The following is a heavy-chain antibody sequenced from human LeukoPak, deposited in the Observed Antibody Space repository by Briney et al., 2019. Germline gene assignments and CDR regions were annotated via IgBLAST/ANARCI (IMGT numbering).Heavy chain of an antibody. Sequence: GGSLRLSCAASGFTFSNYSMNWVRQAPGNGLEWVSYISSRSRTTYYADSVKGRFTISRDNAKNTLYLQMNSLRAEDTAVYYCARGADSGYSSDNWGQGTLVSVSS. J-gene: IGHJ4*02. CDR1: GFTFSNYS. D-gene: IGHD3-9*01. CDR3: ARGADSGYSSDN. CDR2: ISSRSRTT. V-gene: IGHV3-48*04.